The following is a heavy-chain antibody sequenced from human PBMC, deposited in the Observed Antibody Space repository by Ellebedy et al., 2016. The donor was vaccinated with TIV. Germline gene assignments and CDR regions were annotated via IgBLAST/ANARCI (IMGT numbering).Heavy chain of an antibody. CDR1: GGSISSNNW. CDR3: ARDFCSSTSCLNYFDY. V-gene: IGHV4-4*02. CDR2: IDHSGIT. J-gene: IGHJ4*02. D-gene: IGHD2-2*01. Sequence: MPSETLSLTCAVSGGSISSNNWWYWVRQPPVKGQEWIGEIDHSGITNYNPSLKSRVTISVDKSKNQFSLMLNSVTAADTAVYYCARDFCSSTSCLNYFDYWGQGALVTVSS.